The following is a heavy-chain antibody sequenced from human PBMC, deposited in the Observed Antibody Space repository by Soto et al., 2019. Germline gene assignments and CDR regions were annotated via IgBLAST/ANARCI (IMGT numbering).Heavy chain of an antibody. CDR2: IIPIFGTA. V-gene: IGHV1-69*13. J-gene: IGHJ4*02. D-gene: IGHD1-26*01. CDR1: GGTFSSYA. Sequence: ASVKVSCKASGGTFSSYAISWVRQAPGQGLEWMGGIIPIFGTANYAQKFQGRVTITADESTSTAYMELSSLRSEDTAVYYCARGGSGSYVFDYWGQGTLVTVSS. CDR3: ARGGSGSYVFDY.